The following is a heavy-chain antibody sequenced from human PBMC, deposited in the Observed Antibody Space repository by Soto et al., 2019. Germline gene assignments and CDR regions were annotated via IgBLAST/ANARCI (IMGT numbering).Heavy chain of an antibody. CDR2: INPSGGST. V-gene: IGHV1-46*01. CDR3: AREWEDIVLMVYASRRWFDP. Sequence: SVKDSCKASGYTFTSYYMHWVRQAPVQGLEWMGIINPSGGSTSYAQKFQGRVTMTRDTSTGTVYMELSSLRSEDTAVYYCAREWEDIVLMVYASRRWFDPWGQGTLVTVSS. D-gene: IGHD2-8*01. CDR1: GYTFTSYY. J-gene: IGHJ5*02.